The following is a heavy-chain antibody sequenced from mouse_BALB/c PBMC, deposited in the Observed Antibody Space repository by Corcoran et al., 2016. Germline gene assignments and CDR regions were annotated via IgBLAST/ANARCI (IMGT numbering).Heavy chain of an antibody. D-gene: IGHD4-1*01. CDR3: ARVNWAGAY. V-gene: IGHV1-9*01. J-gene: IGHJ3*01. CDR2: ILPGSGST. Sequence: QVQLQQSGAELMKPGASGKISCKATGYTFSSYWIEWVKQRPGHGLEWIGEILPGSGSTNYNEKFKGKATFTADTSSNTAYMQLSSLTSEDSAVYYCARVNWAGAYWGQGTLVTVSA. CDR1: GYTFSSYW.